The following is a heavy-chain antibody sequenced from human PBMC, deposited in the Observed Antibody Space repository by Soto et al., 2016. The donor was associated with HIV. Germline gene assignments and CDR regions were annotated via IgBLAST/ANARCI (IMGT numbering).Heavy chain of an antibody. CDR2: ISGSGGST. CDR1: KFTFSSYA. D-gene: IGHD3-10*01. J-gene: IGHJ6*02. CDR3: VRATREGSYYGSGSSYYGMDV. Sequence: EVQLLESGGGLVQPGGSLRLSCAASKFTFSSYAMSWVRQAPGKGLEWVSAISGSGGSTYYADSVKGRFTISRDNSKNTLYLQMNSLRAEDTAVYYCVRATREGSYYGSGSSYYGMDVWGQGDHGSPSP. V-gene: IGHV3-23*01.